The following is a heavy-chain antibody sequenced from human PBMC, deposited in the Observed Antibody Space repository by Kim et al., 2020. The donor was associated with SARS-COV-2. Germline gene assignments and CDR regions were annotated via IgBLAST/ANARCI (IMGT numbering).Heavy chain of an antibody. V-gene: IGHV3-23*01. J-gene: IGHJ4*02. Sequence: GRFTISRDNSQNTLYLQMNSLRAEDTAVYYCASRYYDMLTGPIWGYYFDYWGQGTLVTVSS. CDR3: ASRYYDMLTGPIWGYYFDY. D-gene: IGHD3-9*01.